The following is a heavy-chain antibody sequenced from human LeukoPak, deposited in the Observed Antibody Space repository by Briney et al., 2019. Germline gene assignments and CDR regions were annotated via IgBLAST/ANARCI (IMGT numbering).Heavy chain of an antibody. CDR2: IIPIFGTA. CDR1: GGTFSSYA. V-gene: IGHV1-69*13. CDR3: ASLYSSSWYSRHFDAFDI. Sequence: SVKVSCKASGGTFSSYAISWVRQAPGQGLEWMGGIIPIFGTANYAQKFQGRVTITADESTSTAYMELSSLRAEDTAVYYCASLYSSSWYSRHFDAFDIWGQGTMVTVSS. J-gene: IGHJ3*02. D-gene: IGHD6-13*01.